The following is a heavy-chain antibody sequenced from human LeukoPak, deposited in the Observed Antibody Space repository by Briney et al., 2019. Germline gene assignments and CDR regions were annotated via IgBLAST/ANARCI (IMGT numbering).Heavy chain of an antibody. CDR1: GFTFSSYA. CDR2: ISYDGSNK. V-gene: IGHV3-30*04. J-gene: IGHJ4*02. D-gene: IGHD3-10*01. Sequence: GGSLRLSCVASGFTFSSYAMHWVRQAPGKGLEWVAVISYDGSNKYYADSVKGRFTISRDNSKNTLYLQMNSLRAEDTAVYYCARDANYYGSGSYYNERELDYWGQGTLVTVSS. CDR3: ARDANYYGSGSYYNERELDY.